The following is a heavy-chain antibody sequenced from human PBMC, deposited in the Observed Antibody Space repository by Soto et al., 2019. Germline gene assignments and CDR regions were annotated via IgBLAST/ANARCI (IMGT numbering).Heavy chain of an antibody. D-gene: IGHD2-21*01. J-gene: IGHJ2*01. Sequence: QLQLQESGPGLVKPSETLSLTCTVSGGSISSSSYYWGWIRQPPGKGLEWIGSIYYSGSTYYNPSLRSPVTTSAATSKNQFSLRLSAVTAADAAVYYPLAYVVPTDWYFDLWGRGTLVTVSS. CDR2: IYYSGST. CDR3: LAYVVPTDWYFDL. CDR1: GGSISSSSYY. V-gene: IGHV4-39*01.